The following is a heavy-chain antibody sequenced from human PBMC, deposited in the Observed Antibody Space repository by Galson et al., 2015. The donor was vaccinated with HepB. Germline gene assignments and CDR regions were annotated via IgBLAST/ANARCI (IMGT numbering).Heavy chain of an antibody. CDR3: AKSGYSSGGDFDY. CDR1: GYTFTSNA. Sequence: SVKVSCKASGYTFTSNAMHWVRQAPGQGLEWMGWINTNTGNPTYAQGFTGRFVFSLDTSVSTAYLQISSLKAEDTAVYYCAKSGYSSGGDFDYWGQGTLVTVSS. CDR2: INTNTGNP. D-gene: IGHD6-25*01. J-gene: IGHJ4*02. V-gene: IGHV7-4-1*02.